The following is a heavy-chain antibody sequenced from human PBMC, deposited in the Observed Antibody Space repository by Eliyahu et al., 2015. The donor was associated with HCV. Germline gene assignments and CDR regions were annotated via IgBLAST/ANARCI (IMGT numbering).Heavy chain of an antibody. D-gene: IGHD5-18*01. CDR3: ARALGIQVWFYAFDF. CDR1: GFSIXGYG. J-gene: IGHJ3*01. CDR2: ISFDGSDQ. Sequence: QVQLVESGGGVVQPGRSLRXSCAASGFSIXGYGXHWVRQXPGKGLEWVAVISFDGSDQYYADSVKGRFTISRDISKNMLYLQMNSLRAEDTSVYYCARALGIQVWFYAFDFWGQGTMVTVSS. V-gene: IGHV3-33*01.